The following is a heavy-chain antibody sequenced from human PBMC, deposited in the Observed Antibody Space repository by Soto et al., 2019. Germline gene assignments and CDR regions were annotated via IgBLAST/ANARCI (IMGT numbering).Heavy chain of an antibody. D-gene: IGHD3-22*01. J-gene: IGHJ5*02. CDR2: IYYSGST. Sequence: TLSLTCTVSGGSISSGGYYWSWIRQHPGKGLEWIGYIYYSGSTYYNPSLKSRVTISVDTSKNQFSLKLSSVTAADTAVYYCARELMDYYDSSGYHNWFDPWGQGTLVTVSS. CDR1: GGSISSGGYY. CDR3: ARELMDYYDSSGYHNWFDP. V-gene: IGHV4-31*03.